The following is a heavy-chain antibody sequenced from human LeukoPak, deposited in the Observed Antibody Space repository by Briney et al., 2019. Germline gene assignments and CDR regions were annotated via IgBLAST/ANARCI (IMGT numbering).Heavy chain of an antibody. CDR2: ISYDGSNK. CDR1: GFTFSSYA. V-gene: IGHV3-30-3*01. J-gene: IGHJ3*02. D-gene: IGHD3-22*01. CDR3: AREYRVLDTYYYDSSGPHNDAFDI. Sequence: PPGGSLRLSCAASGFTFSSYAMSWVRQAPGKGLEWVAVISYDGSNKYYADSVKGRFTISRDNSKNTLYLQMNSLRAEDTAVYYCAREYRVLDTYYYDSSGPHNDAFDIWGQGTMVTVSS.